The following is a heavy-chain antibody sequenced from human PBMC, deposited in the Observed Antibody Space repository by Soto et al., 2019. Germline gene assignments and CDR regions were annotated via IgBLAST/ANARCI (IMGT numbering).Heavy chain of an antibody. CDR3: ARGIVVVPAAMDY. Sequence: PGRYLGRSCAASGFTCSTYDMHWVRQVPGKGLEWVSAIGSAHDPYYLGSVKGRFSISRENAKNSLYLKMNSLRAEDTAVYYCARGIVVVPAAMDYWGQGT. CDR1: GFTCSTYD. D-gene: IGHD2-2*01. V-gene: IGHV3-13*05. CDR2: IGSAHDP. J-gene: IGHJ4*02.